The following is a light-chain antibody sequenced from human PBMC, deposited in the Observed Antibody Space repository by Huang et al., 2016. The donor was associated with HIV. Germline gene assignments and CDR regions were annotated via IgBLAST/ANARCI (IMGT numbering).Light chain of an antibody. Sequence: IQMTQSPTSLSASVGDRVFISCRTSQSVGTYLNWYQQKPGKAPKLVISSASTLHNGVPSRFSGGCSGTVFTLTIRGLQFDDFATYFCQQSYGALSSFGPGTRL. CDR3: QQSYGALSS. V-gene: IGKV1-39*01. CDR1: QSVGTY. CDR2: SAS. J-gene: IGKJ5*01.